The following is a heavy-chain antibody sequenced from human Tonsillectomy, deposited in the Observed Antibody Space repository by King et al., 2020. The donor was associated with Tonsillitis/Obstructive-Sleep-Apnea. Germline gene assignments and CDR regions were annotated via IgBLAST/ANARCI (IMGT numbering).Heavy chain of an antibody. CDR3: ASEMVYGVYAFYI. Sequence: VQLQQWGAGLLKPSETLSLTCAVYGGSFSGYYWSWIRQPPGKGLEWIGEINHSGSTNYNPSLKSRVTISVDTSKNQFSLKLSSVTAADTAVYYCASEMVYGVYAFYIWGQGTMVTVSS. D-gene: IGHD2-8*01. CDR2: INHSGST. J-gene: IGHJ3*02. V-gene: IGHV4-34*01. CDR1: GGSFSGYY.